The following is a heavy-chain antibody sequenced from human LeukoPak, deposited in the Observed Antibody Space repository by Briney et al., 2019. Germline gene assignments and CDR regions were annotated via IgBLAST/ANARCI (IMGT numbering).Heavy chain of an antibody. CDR1: GFALSSHW. V-gene: IGHV3-7*03. J-gene: IGHJ6*02. CDR3: ARNNGMDV. CDR2: VNRDGSET. Sequence: GGSLRLSCAASGFALSSHWMTWVRQVPGRGPEWVANVNRDGSETYYLDSVKGRFTISKDNAKNSLYLQMNSLRAEDTALYHCARNNGMDVWGQRTTVTVSS.